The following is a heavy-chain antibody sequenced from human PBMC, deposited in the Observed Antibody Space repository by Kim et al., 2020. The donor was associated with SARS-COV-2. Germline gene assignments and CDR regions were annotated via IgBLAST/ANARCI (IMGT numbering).Heavy chain of an antibody. D-gene: IGHD2-2*01. CDR2: IYYSGST. CDR3: ARDLIVVPAARNYYYSYG. J-gene: IGHJ6*01. V-gene: IGHV4-59*13. Sequence: SETLSLTCTVSGGSISSYYWSWIRQPPGKGLEWIGYIYYSGSTNYNPSLKSRVTISVDTSKNQFSLKLSSVTAADTAVYYCARDLIVVPAARNYYYSYG. CDR1: GGSISSYY.